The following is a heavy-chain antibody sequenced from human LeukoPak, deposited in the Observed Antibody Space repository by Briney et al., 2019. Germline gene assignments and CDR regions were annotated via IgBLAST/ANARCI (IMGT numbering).Heavy chain of an antibody. CDR1: GFTFSNYA. J-gene: IGHJ4*02. Sequence: GGSLRLSCAASGFTFSNYAMSWVRQAPGKGLEWVSGISGSGGSTYYADSVKGRFTISRDNSKNTLYLQMNSLRAEDTAVYYCATEDSSGSPGDWGQGTLVTVSS. CDR3: ATEDSSGSPGD. D-gene: IGHD6-19*01. CDR2: ISGSGGST. V-gene: IGHV3-23*01.